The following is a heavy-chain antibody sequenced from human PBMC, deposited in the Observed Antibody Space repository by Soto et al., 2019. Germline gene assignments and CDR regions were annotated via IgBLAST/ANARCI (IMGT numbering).Heavy chain of an antibody. V-gene: IGHV3-23*01. CDR2: ISGSGGST. Sequence: PGGSLRLSCRASGFAFNTYSMNWVRQAPGKGLEWVSAISGSGGSTYYADSVKGRFTISRDNSKNTLYLQMNSLRAEDTAVYYCAKDRTIAARPGWFDPWGQGTLVTVSS. J-gene: IGHJ5*02. D-gene: IGHD6-6*01. CDR1: GFAFNTYS. CDR3: AKDRTIAARPGWFDP.